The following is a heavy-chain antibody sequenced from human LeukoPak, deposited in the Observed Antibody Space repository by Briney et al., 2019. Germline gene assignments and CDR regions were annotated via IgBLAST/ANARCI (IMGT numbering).Heavy chain of an antibody. CDR2: IGISDTAT. CDR3: AKEVLNRPTEGY. D-gene: IGHD2/OR15-2a*01. V-gene: IGHV3-48*03. J-gene: IGHJ4*02. Sequence: GGSLRLPCEASGFPFSSHDMNWVSQAPGKGLEGISYIGISDTATLYADSVKGRFTISRDNAKNSLYLQMYSLRVEDTAVYYCAKEVLNRPTEGYWGQGTLVTVSS. CDR1: GFPFSSHD.